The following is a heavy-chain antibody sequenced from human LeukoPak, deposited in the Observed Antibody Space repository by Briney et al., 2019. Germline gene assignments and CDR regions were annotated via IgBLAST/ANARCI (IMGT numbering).Heavy chain of an antibody. CDR3: ARDVRSGWYDETYYYGMDV. CDR2: IYDSGST. J-gene: IGHJ6*02. Sequence: SETLSLTCTVSGGSIRSSYYYWGWIRQPPGKGLEWIGSIYDSGSTYYNPSLKSRVTISVDTSKNQFSLKLNSVTAADTAVYYCARDVRSGWYDETYYYGMDVWGQGTTVTVSS. D-gene: IGHD6-19*01. V-gene: IGHV4-39*02. CDR1: GGSIRSSYYY.